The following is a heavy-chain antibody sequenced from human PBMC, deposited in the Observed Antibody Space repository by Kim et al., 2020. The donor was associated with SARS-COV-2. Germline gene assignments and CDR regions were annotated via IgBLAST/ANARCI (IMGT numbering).Heavy chain of an antibody. CDR3: ARDVTTLSSSWIDF. CDR1: EFTLSSYG. D-gene: IGHD6-13*01. Sequence: GGSLRLSCAASEFTLSSYGMHWVRQAPGKGLEWVAVIWSDGSDKLYADSVKGRFTISRDDSKNTLYLQMNSLRAEDTALYYCARDVTTLSSSWIDFWGQGTLVTVSS. V-gene: IGHV3-33*01. CDR2: IWSDGSDK. J-gene: IGHJ4*02.